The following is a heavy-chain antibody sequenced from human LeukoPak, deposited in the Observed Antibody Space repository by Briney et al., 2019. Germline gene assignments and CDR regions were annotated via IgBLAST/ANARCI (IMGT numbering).Heavy chain of an antibody. CDR2: IEHDGNHK. Sequence: GGSLRLSCAASGFTFSDYAMHWVRQSPVKGLQWVTSIEHDGNHKYYEDSVKGRFTISRDDSKSTLYLQMNSLRADDTAVYYCAKDRSFSDYYGAGGHDYWGRGTLVTVSS. D-gene: IGHD4-17*01. V-gene: IGHV3-30*02. CDR1: GFTFSDYA. J-gene: IGHJ4*02. CDR3: AKDRSFSDYYGAGGHDY.